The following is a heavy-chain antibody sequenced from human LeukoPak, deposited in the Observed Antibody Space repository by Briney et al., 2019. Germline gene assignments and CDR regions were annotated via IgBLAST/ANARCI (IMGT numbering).Heavy chain of an antibody. D-gene: IGHD3-22*01. CDR2: INSDGSST. CDR1: GFTFSSYW. Sequence: GGSLRLSCAASGFTFSSYWMHWVRQAPGKGLVWVSRINSDGSSTSYADSVKGRFTISRDNAKNTLYLQMNSLRAEDTAVYYCARVYYDGPLDYWGQGTLVTVSS. J-gene: IGHJ4*02. CDR3: ARVYYDGPLDY. V-gene: IGHV3-74*01.